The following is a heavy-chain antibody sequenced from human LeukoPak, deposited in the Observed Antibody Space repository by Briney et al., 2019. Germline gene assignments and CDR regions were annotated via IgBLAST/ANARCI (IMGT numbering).Heavy chain of an antibody. CDR3: AKDRFLNY. CDR1: GFTFSSYG. D-gene: IGHD3-10*01. CDR2: ISYDGSNK. V-gene: IGHV3-30*18. J-gene: IGHJ4*02. Sequence: GGSLRLSCAASGFTFSSYGMHWVRQAPSKGLEWVAVISYDGSNKYYADSVKGRFTISRDNSKNTLYLQMNSLRAEDTAVYYCAKDRFLNYWGQGTLVTVSS.